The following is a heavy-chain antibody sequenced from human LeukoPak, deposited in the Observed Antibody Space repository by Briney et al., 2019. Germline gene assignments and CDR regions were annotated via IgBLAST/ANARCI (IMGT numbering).Heavy chain of an antibody. J-gene: IGHJ3*02. V-gene: IGHV3-23*01. Sequence: PGRSLRLSCALSGFTLNTYDMRWVRQAPGKGLEWVSTISASGRSTNYADCVKGRFTISRENSKSPLYLQMDTLRAEDTAVYFCAKSGRDNDSRVFDGSDRSGAFDIWGQGTMVTVSS. D-gene: IGHD3-22*01. CDR3: AKSGRDNDSRVFDGSDRSGAFDI. CDR1: GFTLNTYD. CDR2: ISASGRST.